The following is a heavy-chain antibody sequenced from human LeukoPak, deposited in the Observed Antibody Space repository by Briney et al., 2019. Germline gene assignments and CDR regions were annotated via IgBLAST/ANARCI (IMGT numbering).Heavy chain of an antibody. CDR1: GYTFTSYD. V-gene: IGHV1-8*01. Sequence: GASVKVSCKASGYTFTSYDINWVRQATGQGLEWMGWMNPNSGNTGYAQKFQGRVTMTRNTSISTAYMELSSLRSEDTAVYYCARVRGGYYFYYYYHMDVWGKGTTVTVSS. CDR3: ARVRGGYYFYYYYHMDV. D-gene: IGHD3-22*01. CDR2: MNPNSGNT. J-gene: IGHJ6*03.